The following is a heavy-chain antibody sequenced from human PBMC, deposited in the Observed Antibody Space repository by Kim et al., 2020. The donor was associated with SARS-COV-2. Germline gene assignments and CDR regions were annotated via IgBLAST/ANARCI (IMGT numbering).Heavy chain of an antibody. CDR3: ARGLVVPAAISSYYYY. J-gene: IGHJ6*01. D-gene: IGHD2-2*01. V-gene: IGHV4-39*01. Sequence: SETLSLTYTVSGGSISSSSYYWGWIRQPPGKGLEWIGSIYYSGSTYYNPSLKSRVTISVDTSKNQFSLKLSSVTAADTAVYYCARGLVVPAAISSYYYY. CDR2: IYYSGST. CDR1: GGSISSSSYY.